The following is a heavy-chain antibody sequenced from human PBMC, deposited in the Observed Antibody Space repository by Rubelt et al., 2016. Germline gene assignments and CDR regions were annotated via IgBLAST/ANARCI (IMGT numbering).Heavy chain of an antibody. J-gene: IGHJ6*02. CDR3: AREQLLSDYYYGMDV. V-gene: IGHV4-4*07. CDR2: IYTSGST. Sequence: QVQLQESGPGLVKPSETLSLTCTVSGGSISSYYWSWIRQPAGKGLEWIGRIYTSGSTNYNPSLKSPVTMSVDTSKNQFSLQLSSLTAADTAVYYCAREQLLSDYYYGMDVWGQGTTVTVSS. CDR1: GGSISSYY. D-gene: IGHD2-2*01.